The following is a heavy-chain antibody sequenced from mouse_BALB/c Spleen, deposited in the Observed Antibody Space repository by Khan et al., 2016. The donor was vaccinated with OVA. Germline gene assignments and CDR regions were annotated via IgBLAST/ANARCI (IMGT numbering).Heavy chain of an antibody. D-gene: IGHD2-3*01. CDR1: GYTFTDYE. Sequence: QVQLKESGAELVRPGASVTLSCKASGYTFTDYEMHWVKQTPVHGLEWIGAIDPETGGTAYNQKFKGKATLTADKSSSTAYMDLRSLTSEDSAVYYCTRYDGYYGYFDVWGAGTTVTVSS. J-gene: IGHJ1*01. CDR3: TRYDGYYGYFDV. V-gene: IGHV1-15*01. CDR2: IDPETGGT.